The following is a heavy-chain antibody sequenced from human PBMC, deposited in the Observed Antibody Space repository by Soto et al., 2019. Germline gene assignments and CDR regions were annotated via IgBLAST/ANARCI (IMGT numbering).Heavy chain of an antibody. CDR3: ASSSRVLLDY. Sequence: QVQLVQSGAEVKKPGSSVKVSCKASGGTFSSYSFSWVRQAPGQGLEWMGRIIPILGIANYAQKFQGRVTITADKSTSTAYMELSSLRSEDTAVYYCASSSRVLLDYWGQGTLVTVSS. D-gene: IGHD3-10*01. CDR1: GGTFSSYS. V-gene: IGHV1-69*02. CDR2: IIPILGIA. J-gene: IGHJ4*02.